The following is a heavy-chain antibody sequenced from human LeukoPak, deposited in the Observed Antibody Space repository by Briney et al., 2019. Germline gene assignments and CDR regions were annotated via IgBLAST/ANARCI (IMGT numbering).Heavy chain of an antibody. CDR3: ARVSTYPWGMDV. D-gene: IGHD3-16*02. CDR2: IYYSGST. V-gene: IGHV4-39*07. J-gene: IGHJ6*02. Sequence: SETLSLTCTVSGASISSAGYYWGWIRQPPGKGLEWIGSIYYSGSTYYNLSLKSRVTISRDTSKNQFSLKMRFVTAADTAVYYCARVSTYPWGMDVWGQGTTVTVSS. CDR1: GASISSAGYY.